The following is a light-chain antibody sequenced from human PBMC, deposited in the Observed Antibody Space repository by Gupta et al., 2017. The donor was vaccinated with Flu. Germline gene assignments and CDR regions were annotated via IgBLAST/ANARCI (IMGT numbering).Light chain of an antibody. CDR2: DVS. CDR3: CSYAGSDTLV. J-gene: IGLJ1*01. V-gene: IGLV2-11*01. CDR1: SSDVGGYNY. Sequence: SALTQPRSVSGSPGQSVTISCTGTSSDVGGYNYVSWYQQHPGKAPKLMIYDVSKRPSGVPDRFSGSKSGNTASLTISGLQEEDEADYYCCSYAGSDTLVFGTGTKVTVL.